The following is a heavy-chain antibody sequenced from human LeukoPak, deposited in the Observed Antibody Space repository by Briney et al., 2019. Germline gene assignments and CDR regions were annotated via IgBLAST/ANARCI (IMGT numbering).Heavy chain of an antibody. J-gene: IGHJ6*02. Sequence: GASVKVSCKASGGTFSSYAISWVRQAPGQGLEWMGRIIPILGIANYAQKFQGRVTITADKSTSTAYMELSSLRSEDTAAYYCARGAYGSGSYYNSPVTYYGMDVWGQGTTVTVSS. CDR2: IIPILGIA. CDR3: ARGAYGSGSYYNSPVTYYGMDV. CDR1: GGTFSSYA. D-gene: IGHD3-10*01. V-gene: IGHV1-69*04.